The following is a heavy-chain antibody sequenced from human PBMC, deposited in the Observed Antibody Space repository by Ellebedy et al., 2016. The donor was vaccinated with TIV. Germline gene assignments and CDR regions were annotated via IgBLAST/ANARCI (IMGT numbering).Heavy chain of an antibody. CDR3: ASWRGLRSPLDY. J-gene: IGHJ4*02. D-gene: IGHD5-12*01. CDR1: GYTSSGYG. Sequence: AASVKVSCKPSGYTSSGYGITWVRQAPGQGLEWMGWISGYNGNTHYGQNLQDRVTMTTDTSTGTAYLELRSLRSDDTAVYYCASWRGLRSPLDYWGQGTLVTVSS. V-gene: IGHV1-18*01. CDR2: ISGYNGNT.